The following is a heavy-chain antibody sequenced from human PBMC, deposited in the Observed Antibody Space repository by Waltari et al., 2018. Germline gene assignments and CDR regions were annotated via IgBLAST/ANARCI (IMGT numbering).Heavy chain of an antibody. CDR3: AREKTGGAGGVDY. J-gene: IGHJ4*02. D-gene: IGHD3-16*01. Sequence: QVQLQESGPGLVKPSETLSLTCTVSGGSISRYYWSWIRQPAGTGLEWIGRVYTSGSTSYNPSLKSRVTRAVDTSKNQFSLKLGAVTAADTAVYYCAREKTGGAGGVDYWGQGTLVTVSS. CDR2: VYTSGST. V-gene: IGHV4-4*07. CDR1: GGSISRYY.